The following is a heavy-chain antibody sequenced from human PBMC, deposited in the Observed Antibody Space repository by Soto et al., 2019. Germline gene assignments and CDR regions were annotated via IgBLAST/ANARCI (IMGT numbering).Heavy chain of an antibody. D-gene: IGHD3-22*01. Sequence: GRGLEWVSTISGSGGSTYYADSVKGRFTISRDNSKNTLDLQMNSLRAEDTAVYYCAKSPDNGGNYYGGEACRGQGTLVTVSS. CDR2: ISGSGGST. V-gene: IGHV3-23*01. CDR3: AKSPDNGGNYYGGEAC. J-gene: IGHJ4*02.